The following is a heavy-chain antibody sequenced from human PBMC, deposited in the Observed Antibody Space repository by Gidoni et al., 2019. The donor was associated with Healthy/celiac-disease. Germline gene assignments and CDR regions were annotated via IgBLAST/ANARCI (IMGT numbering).Heavy chain of an antibody. CDR2: ISSSSSTI. Sequence: EVQLVESGGGLVQPGGSLRLSCAASGFTFSSYSMHWVRQAPGKGLEWVSYISSSSSTIYYADSVKGQFTISRDNAKNSLYLQMNSLRDEDTAVYYCARVFTYYYGSGTHKSAWYFDLWGRGTLVTVSS. CDR1: GFTFSSYS. V-gene: IGHV3-48*02. CDR3: ARVFTYYYGSGTHKSAWYFDL. D-gene: IGHD3-10*01. J-gene: IGHJ2*01.